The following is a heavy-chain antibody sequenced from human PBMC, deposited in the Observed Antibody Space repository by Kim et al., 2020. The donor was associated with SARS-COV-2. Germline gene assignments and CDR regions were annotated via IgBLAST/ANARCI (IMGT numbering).Heavy chain of an antibody. CDR2: INPNSGGT. Sequence: ASVKVSCKASGYTFTGYYMHWVRQAPGQGLEWMGRINPNSGGTNYAQKFQGRVTMTRDTSISTAYMELSRLRSDDTAVYYCARERRRGYSDNWFDPWGQGTLVTVSS. V-gene: IGHV1-2*06. J-gene: IGHJ5*02. D-gene: IGHD5-18*01. CDR3: ARERRRGYSDNWFDP. CDR1: GYTFTGYY.